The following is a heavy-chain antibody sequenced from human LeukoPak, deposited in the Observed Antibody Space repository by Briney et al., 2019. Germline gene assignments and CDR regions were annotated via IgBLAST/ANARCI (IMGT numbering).Heavy chain of an antibody. D-gene: IGHD3-16*01. J-gene: IGHJ4*02. CDR3: AKDRANWAVDD. Sequence: PGGYLRLSCVASGFTFTDHPMNWVRQAPGKGLEWISYIGGDGIAFYADSVKGRFTASKDDARKSMYLQMNSLRVEDTAVYYCAKDRANWAVDDWGQGTQVTVSS. CDR2: IGGDGIA. V-gene: IGHV3-69-1*01. CDR1: GFTFTDHP.